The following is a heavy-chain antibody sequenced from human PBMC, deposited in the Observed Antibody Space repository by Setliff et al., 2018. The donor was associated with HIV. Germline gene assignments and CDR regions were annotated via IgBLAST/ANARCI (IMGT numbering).Heavy chain of an antibody. Sequence: GGSLRLSCAASGFTFSNHVMNWVRQAPGKGLEWVSAISTSGGAADYADSVKGRFTISRDNSRNTLYLQVNSLRTENTAVYFRARSFPYYYESGGVYAMDVWGLGTTVTVSS. CDR2: ISTSGGAA. D-gene: IGHD3-22*01. V-gene: IGHV3-23*01. J-gene: IGHJ6*02. CDR3: ARSFPYYYESGGVYAMDV. CDR1: GFTFSNHV.